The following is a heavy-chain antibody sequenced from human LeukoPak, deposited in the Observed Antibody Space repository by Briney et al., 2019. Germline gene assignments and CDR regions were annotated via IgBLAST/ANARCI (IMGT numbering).Heavy chain of an antibody. CDR1: GYTLINYY. CDR3: AREVSYGAGFDY. J-gene: IGHJ4*02. D-gene: IGHD3-10*01. Sequence: ASVRVSCKASGYTLINYYIHWVRQAPGQGLEWMGWINPNSGGTNYAQKFQGRVTMTRDTSISTAYMELSRLRSDDTAVYYCAREVSYGAGFDYWGQGTLVTVSS. CDR2: INPNSGGT. V-gene: IGHV1-2*02.